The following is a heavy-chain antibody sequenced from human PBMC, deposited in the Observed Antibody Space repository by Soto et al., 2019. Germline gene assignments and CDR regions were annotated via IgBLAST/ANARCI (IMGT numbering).Heavy chain of an antibody. V-gene: IGHV3-11*03. J-gene: IGHJ4*02. CDR2: ITSSSSYT. CDR3: AGGQDNLAVNFDY. CDR1: GSSFSDYY. Sequence: GGSLRLSCAASGSSFSDYYMSWIRQSPGKGLEWLSYITSSSSYTHYADSVKGRFTISRDNAKNSLYLQMNSLRAEDTAVYYCAGGQDNLAVNFDYWGQGTPVTISS. D-gene: IGHD1-1*01.